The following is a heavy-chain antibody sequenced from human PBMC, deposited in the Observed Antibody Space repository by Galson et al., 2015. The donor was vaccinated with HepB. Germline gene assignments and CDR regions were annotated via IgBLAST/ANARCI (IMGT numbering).Heavy chain of an antibody. D-gene: IGHD3-10*01. V-gene: IGHV1-69*13. CDR2: IIPIFGTA. Sequence: SVKVSCKASGGTFSSYAISWVRQAPGQGLEWMGGIIPIFGTANYAQKFQGRVTITADESTSTAYMELSSLRSEDTAVYYCARGQLPPRQARRGITMVQGVDYYYYMDVWGKGTTVTVSS. J-gene: IGHJ6*03. CDR1: GGTFSSYA. CDR3: ARGQLPPRQARRGITMVQGVDYYYYMDV.